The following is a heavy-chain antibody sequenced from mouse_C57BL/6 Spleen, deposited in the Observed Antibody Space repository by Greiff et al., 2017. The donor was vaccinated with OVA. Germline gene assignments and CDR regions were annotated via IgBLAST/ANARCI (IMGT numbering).Heavy chain of an antibody. CDR1: GYTFTSYW. V-gene: IGHV1-59*01. CDR2: IDPSDSYT. J-gene: IGHJ3*01. D-gene: IGHD4-1*01. CDR3: ARATGSAWFAY. Sequence: VKLQQPGAELVRPGTSVKLSCKASGYTFTSYWMHWVKQRPGQGLEWIGVIDPSDSYTNYNQKFKGKATLTVDTSSSTAYMQLSSLTSEDSAVYYCARATGSAWFAYWGQGTLVTVSA.